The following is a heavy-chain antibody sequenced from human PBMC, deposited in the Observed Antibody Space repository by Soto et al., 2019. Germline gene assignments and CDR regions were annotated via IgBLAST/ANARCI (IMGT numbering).Heavy chain of an antibody. CDR3: ARDIAAADPGKEYFQH. Sequence: GGSLRLSCAASGFTFSSYSMNWFRQAPGKGLEWVSYISSSSSTIYYADSVKGRFTISRDNAKNSLYLQMNSLRDEDTAVYYYARDIAAADPGKEYFQHWGQGTLVTVSS. V-gene: IGHV3-48*02. D-gene: IGHD6-13*01. CDR2: ISSSSSTI. CDR1: GFTFSSYS. J-gene: IGHJ1*01.